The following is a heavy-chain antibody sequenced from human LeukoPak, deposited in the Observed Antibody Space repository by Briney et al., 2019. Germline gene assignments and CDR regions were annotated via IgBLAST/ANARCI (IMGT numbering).Heavy chain of an antibody. CDR2: IYYSGST. D-gene: IGHD3-10*01. J-gene: IGHJ4*02. V-gene: IGHV4-39*07. Sequence: PSETLSLTCTVSGGSISSSSYYWGWIRQPPGKGLEWIGSIYYSGSTYYNPSLKSRVTISVDTSKNQFSLKLSSVTAADTAVYYCASGYGSGSYYFDYWGQGTLVTVSS. CDR3: ASGYGSGSYYFDY. CDR1: GGSISSSSYY.